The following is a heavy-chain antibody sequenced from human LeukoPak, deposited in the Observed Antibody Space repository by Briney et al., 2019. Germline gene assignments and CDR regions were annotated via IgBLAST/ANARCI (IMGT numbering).Heavy chain of an antibody. D-gene: IGHD3-10*01. J-gene: IGHJ4*02. CDR3: ARDRHHRFGELFP. V-gene: IGHV3-21*01. CDR2: ISSSSSYI. Sequence: GGSLGLSCAASGFTFSSYSMNWVRQAPGKGLEWVSSISSSSSYIYHADSVKGRFTISRDNAKNSLYLQMNSLRAEDTAVYYCARDRHHRFGELFPWGQGTRVTVSS. CDR1: GFTFSSYS.